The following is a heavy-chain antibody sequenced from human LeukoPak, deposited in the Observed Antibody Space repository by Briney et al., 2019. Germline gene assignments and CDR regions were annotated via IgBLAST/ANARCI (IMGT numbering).Heavy chain of an antibody. CDR2: IIPIFGTA. D-gene: IGHD2-21*02. Sequence: SVKVSCKASGGTFSSYAISWVRQAPGQGLELMGRIIPIFGTANYAQKFQGRVTITTDESTSTAYMELSSLRSEDTAVYYCAREAMVVTPPFDYWGQGTLVTVSS. V-gene: IGHV1-69*05. J-gene: IGHJ4*02. CDR3: AREAMVVTPPFDY. CDR1: GGTFSSYA.